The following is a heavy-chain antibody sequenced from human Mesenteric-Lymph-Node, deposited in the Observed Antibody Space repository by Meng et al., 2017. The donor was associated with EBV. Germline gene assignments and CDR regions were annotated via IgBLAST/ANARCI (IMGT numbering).Heavy chain of an antibody. J-gene: IGHJ4*02. CDR3: ARGDQMAFY. CDR2: ISSSGNYI. V-gene: IGHV3-21*01. Sequence: EVQLVESGGXLVKPGGSLXLPCAASGFTFSAYNMNWVRQAPGKGLEWVSSISSSGNYIYYADSVKGRFTISRDNAKNSLYLQMNSLRAEDTAVYYCARGDQMAFYWGQGTLVTVSS. CDR1: GFTFSAYN. D-gene: IGHD5-24*01.